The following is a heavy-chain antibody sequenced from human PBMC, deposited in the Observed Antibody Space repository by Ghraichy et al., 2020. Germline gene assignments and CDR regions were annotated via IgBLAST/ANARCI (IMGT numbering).Heavy chain of an antibody. CDR1: GFSLSTSGMC. Sequence: SGPTLVKPTQTLTLTCTFSGFSLSTSGMCVSWIRQPPGKALEWLALIDWDDDKYYSTSLKTRLTISKDTSKNQVVLTMTNMDPVDTATYYCARDRYGASGGAVGATTHDYYYYGMDVWGQGTTVTVSS. CDR3: ARDRYGASGGAVGATTHDYYYYGMDV. CDR2: IDWDDDK. D-gene: IGHD1-26*01. J-gene: IGHJ6*02. V-gene: IGHV2-70*01.